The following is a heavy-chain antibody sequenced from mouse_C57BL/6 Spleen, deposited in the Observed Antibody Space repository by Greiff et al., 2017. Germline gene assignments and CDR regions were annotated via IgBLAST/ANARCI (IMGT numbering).Heavy chain of an antibody. CDR1: GFSLTSYG. CDR2: IWSGGST. Sequence: VQLKESGPGLVQPSQSLSITCTVSGFSLTSYGVHWVRQSPGKGLEWLGVIWSGGSTDYNAAFISRLSISKDNSKSQVFLKMNSLQAADTAIYYCARRDYGSFDYWGQGTTLTVSS. J-gene: IGHJ2*01. V-gene: IGHV2-2*01. CDR3: ARRDYGSFDY. D-gene: IGHD1-1*01.